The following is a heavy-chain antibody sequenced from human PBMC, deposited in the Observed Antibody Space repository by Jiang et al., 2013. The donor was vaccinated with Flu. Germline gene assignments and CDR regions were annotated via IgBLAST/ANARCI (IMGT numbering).Heavy chain of an antibody. Sequence: SGGGLVQPGGSLRLSCAVSGFTFSNYWMHWVRQAPGKGLMWISRITSDGRNTNYADSVRGRFTVSRDNAKNMLYLEMNSLRAEDTAVYYCARDFAFWSGYSNYYFDHWGQGSLVSVSS. CDR2: ITSDGRNT. CDR1: GFTFSNYW. V-gene: IGHV3-74*01. D-gene: IGHD3-3*01. CDR3: ARDFAFWSGYSNYYFDH. J-gene: IGHJ4*02.